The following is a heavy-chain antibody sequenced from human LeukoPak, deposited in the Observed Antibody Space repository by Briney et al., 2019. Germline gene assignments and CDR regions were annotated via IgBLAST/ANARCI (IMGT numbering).Heavy chain of an antibody. V-gene: IGHV3-7*01. CDR3: VRDGGTDWYDP. CDR2: IEKDGGEK. J-gene: IGHJ5*02. D-gene: IGHD3-16*01. CDR1: GFTISHYW. Sequence: GGSLRLSCVASGFTISHYWMTWVRQAPGKGLEWVANIEKDGGEKTYVDSVKGRFTISRDNAKNSIFLQMNSLRVEDMAIYYCVRDGGTDWYDPWGQGTLVSFSS.